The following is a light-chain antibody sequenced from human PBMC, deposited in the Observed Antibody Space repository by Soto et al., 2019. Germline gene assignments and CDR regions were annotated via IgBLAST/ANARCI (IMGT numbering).Light chain of an antibody. CDR2: DVS. J-gene: IGLJ1*01. Sequence: QSVLTQPASVSGSPGQSITISCTGTSSDVGGYNYVSWYQHHPGKAPKLMIFDVSNRPSGVSNRFSGSKSGNTASLTISGLQPEDEADYYCSSYTRGKTRQIVFGTGTKVTVL. CDR3: SSYTRGKTRQIV. CDR1: SSDVGGYNY. V-gene: IGLV2-14*03.